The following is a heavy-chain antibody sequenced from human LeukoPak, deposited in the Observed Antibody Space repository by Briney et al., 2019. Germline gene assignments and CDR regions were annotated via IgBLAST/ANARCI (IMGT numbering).Heavy chain of an antibody. CDR1: GGSISSYY. J-gene: IGHJ6*03. V-gene: IGHV4-59*01. D-gene: IGHD3-3*01. Sequence: SETLSLTCTVSGGSISSYYWSWIRQPPGKGLEWIGYIYYSGSTNYNPSLKSRVTISVDTSKNQFSLKLSSVTAADTAVYYCAGSSYDFWSGYYRGHYYYYMDVWGKGTTDTVSS. CDR2: IYYSGST. CDR3: AGSSYDFWSGYYRGHYYYYMDV.